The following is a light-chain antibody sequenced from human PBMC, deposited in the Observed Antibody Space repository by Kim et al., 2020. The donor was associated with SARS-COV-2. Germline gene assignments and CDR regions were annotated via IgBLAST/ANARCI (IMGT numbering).Light chain of an antibody. J-gene: IGKJ1*01. V-gene: IGKV3-15*01. CDR2: GAS. CDR3: QQYSHWPRT. CDR1: QTVSGY. Sequence: LSPGERATRPCRASQTVSGYLAWYQQKPGQAPRIVIYGASTRATGIPARFSGSGSGTEFTLTISSLQSEDFAVYYCQQYSHWPRTFGQGTKVDIK.